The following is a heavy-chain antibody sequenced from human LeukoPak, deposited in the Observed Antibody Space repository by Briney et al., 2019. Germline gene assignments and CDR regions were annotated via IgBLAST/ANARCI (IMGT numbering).Heavy chain of an antibody. D-gene: IGHD5-24*01. J-gene: IGHJ4*02. V-gene: IGHV3-53*01. CDR3: AKSGYNRFDY. Sequence: GGSLRLSCTVSGFTVSSNSMSWVRQAPGKGLEWVSFIYSDNTHYSDSVKGRFTISRDNSKNTLYLQMNSLRAEDTAVYYCAKSGYNRFDYWGQGTLVTVSS. CDR2: IYSDNT. CDR1: GFTVSSNS.